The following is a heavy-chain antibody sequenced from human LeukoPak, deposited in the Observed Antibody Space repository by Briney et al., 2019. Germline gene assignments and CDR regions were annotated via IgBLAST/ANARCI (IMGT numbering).Heavy chain of an antibody. J-gene: IGHJ3*02. CDR3: ARDRGYSGYDRLPLNI. CDR2: IYSGGST. D-gene: IGHD5-12*01. CDR1: GFTVSSNY. Sequence: PGGSLRLSCAASGFTVSSNYMSWVRQAPGKGLEWVSVIYSGGSTYYADSVKGRFTISRDNSKNTLYLQMNSLRAEDTAVYYCARDRGYSGYDRLPLNIWGQGTMVTVSS. V-gene: IGHV3-66*01.